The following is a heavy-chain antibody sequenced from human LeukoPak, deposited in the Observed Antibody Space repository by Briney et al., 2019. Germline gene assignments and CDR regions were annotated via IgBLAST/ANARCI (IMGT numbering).Heavy chain of an antibody. D-gene: IGHD3-10*01. J-gene: IGHJ3*02. CDR2: TRNKANSYTT. CDR3: ARNYYGSGSYYNGNAFDI. CDR1: GFTFSDHY. V-gene: IGHV3-72*01. Sequence: GGSLRLSCAASGFTFSDHYMDWVRQAPGKGLEWVGRTRNKANSYTTEYAASVKGRFTISRDDSKNSLYLQMNSLKTEDTAVYYCARNYYGSGSYYNGNAFDIWSQGTMVTVSS.